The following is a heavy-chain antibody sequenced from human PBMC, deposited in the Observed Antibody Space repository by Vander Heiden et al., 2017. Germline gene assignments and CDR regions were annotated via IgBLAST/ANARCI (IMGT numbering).Heavy chain of an antibody. V-gene: IGHV3-23*01. D-gene: IGHD4-17*01. Sequence: EVQLLVSGGGFVQPGGTLRLSCAASGFTFSKYAISWVRQAPGKGPEWVSGTSATGGGTYYADSVKGRFTISRDNSKNMLYLQMSSLRAEDTAVYYCAKDPNGDYVGAFDIWGQGTMVTVSS. CDR3: AKDPNGDYVGAFDI. J-gene: IGHJ3*02. CDR2: TSATGGGT. CDR1: GFTFSKYA.